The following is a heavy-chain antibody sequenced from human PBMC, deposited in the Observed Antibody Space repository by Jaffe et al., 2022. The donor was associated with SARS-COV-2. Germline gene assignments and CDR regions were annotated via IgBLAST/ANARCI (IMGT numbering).Heavy chain of an antibody. V-gene: IGHV3-21*01. D-gene: IGHD3-22*01. CDR2: ISSSSSYI. CDR1: GFTFSSYS. Sequence: EVQLVESGGGLVKPGGSLRLSCAASGFTFSSYSMNWVRQAPGKGLEWVSSISSSSSYIYYADSVKGRFTISRDNAKNSLYLQMNSLRAEDTAVYYCARGWSPLNYYDSSGSDAFDIWGQGTMVTVSS. J-gene: IGHJ3*02. CDR3: ARGWSPLNYYDSSGSDAFDI.